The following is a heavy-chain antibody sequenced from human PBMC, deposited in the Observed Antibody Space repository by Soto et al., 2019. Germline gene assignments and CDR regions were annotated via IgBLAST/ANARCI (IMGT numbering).Heavy chain of an antibody. Sequence: QVQLQESGPGLVKPSETLSLTCTVSGGSVSSGSYYWNWIRQPPGKGLEWIGYIYYSGSTNYNPSLKSRVTISVDTSKNQFSLKLSSVTAADTAVYYCARDSIAAAGADYWGQGTLVTVSS. J-gene: IGHJ4*02. CDR3: ARDSIAAAGADY. D-gene: IGHD6-13*01. CDR2: IYYSGST. V-gene: IGHV4-61*01. CDR1: GGSVSSGSYY.